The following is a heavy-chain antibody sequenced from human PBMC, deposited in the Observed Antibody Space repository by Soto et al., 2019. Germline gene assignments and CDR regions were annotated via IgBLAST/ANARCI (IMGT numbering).Heavy chain of an antibody. J-gene: IGHJ6*02. CDR1: GFTFSSYS. CDR2: ISSSSSTI. D-gene: IGHD2-15*01. V-gene: IGHV3-48*01. Sequence: PGGSLRLSCAASGFTFSSYSVNWVRQAPGKGLEWVSYISSSSSTIYYADSVKGRFTISRDNAKNSLYLQVNSLRAEDTAVYYCARDSTPLDVWGQGTTVTVSS. CDR3: ARDSTPLDV.